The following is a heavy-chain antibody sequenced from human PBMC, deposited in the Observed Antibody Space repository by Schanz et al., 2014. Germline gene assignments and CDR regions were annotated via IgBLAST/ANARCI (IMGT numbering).Heavy chain of an antibody. D-gene: IGHD3-10*01. V-gene: IGHV4-4*02. CDR1: GASVSSDNW. J-gene: IGHJ4*02. CDR3: ARGGQGFGEPHQRLFEY. CDR2: IYDSGNT. Sequence: QVQLEESGAGLVKPSGTLSLTCAVSGASVSSDNWWNWVRQPPGKGLGWIGEIYDSGNTNYNPSPKSRVPMSVADSKTQFPLQLTSFTAADTAVYYCARGGQGFGEPHQRLFEYWGPGTLVTVSS.